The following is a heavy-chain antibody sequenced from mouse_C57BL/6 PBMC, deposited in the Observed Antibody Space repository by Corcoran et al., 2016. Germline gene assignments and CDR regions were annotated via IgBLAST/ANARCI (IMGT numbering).Heavy chain of an antibody. V-gene: IGHV5-17*01. CDR2: ISYSSSTI. CDR3: ARDALWWAFDI. Sequence: EVQLVESGGGLVQPGGSLRLSCAASGFTFSSYSMNWVRQAPGKGLEWVSYISYSSSTIYYADSVKGRFTISRDNAKSSLYLQMNSLRAEDTAVYYCARDALWWAFDIWGQGTMVTVSS. J-gene: IGHJ3*01. D-gene: IGHD1-1*02. CDR1: GFTFSSYS.